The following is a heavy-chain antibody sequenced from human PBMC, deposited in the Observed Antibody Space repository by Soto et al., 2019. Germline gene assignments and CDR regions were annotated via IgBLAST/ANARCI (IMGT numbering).Heavy chain of an antibody. D-gene: IGHD4-17*01. J-gene: IGHJ4*02. Sequence: ETLSLTCTVSGGSVSSGSYYWSWIRQPPGKGLEWIGYIYYSGSTNYNPSLKSRVTISVDTSKNQFSLKLSSVTAADTAVYYCARMTTMTYYFDYWGQGTLVTVSS. CDR2: IYYSGST. V-gene: IGHV4-61*01. CDR1: GGSVSSGSYY. CDR3: ARMTTMTYYFDY.